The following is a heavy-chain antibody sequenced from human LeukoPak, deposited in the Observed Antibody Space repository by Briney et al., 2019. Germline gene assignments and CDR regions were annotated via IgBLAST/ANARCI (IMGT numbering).Heavy chain of an antibody. D-gene: IGHD3-9*01. CDR2: ISGSGSST. J-gene: IGHJ6*02. CDR3: AKVGNRSWYFEFSYSVRDV. Sequence: GGSLRLSCAASGFTFSGYAMSWVRQAPGKGLEWVSSISGSGSSTYYADSVKGRFTISRDNSKNTLYLQMNSLRAEDTAVYYCAKVGNRSWYFEFSYSVRDVWGQGPTVTASS. V-gene: IGHV3-23*01. CDR1: GFTFSGYA.